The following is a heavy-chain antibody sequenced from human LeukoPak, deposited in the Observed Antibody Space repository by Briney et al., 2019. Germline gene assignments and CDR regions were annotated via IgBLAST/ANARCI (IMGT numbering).Heavy chain of an antibody. CDR1: GGSFSGYY. CDR2: INHSGST. V-gene: IGHV4-34*01. CDR3: ARLPYYYGSGSYPFDY. D-gene: IGHD3-10*01. Sequence: PSETLSLMCAAYGGSFSGYYWSWIRQPPGKGLECIGEINHSGSTNYNPSLKSRVTISVDTSKNQFSLKLSSVTAADTAVYYCARLPYYYGSGSYPFDYWGQGTLVTVSS. J-gene: IGHJ4*02.